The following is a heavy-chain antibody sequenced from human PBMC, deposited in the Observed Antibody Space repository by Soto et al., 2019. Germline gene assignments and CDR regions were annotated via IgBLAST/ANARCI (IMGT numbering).Heavy chain of an antibody. D-gene: IGHD4-17*01. J-gene: IGHJ6*02. CDR2: IYSGGST. Sequence: PGGSLRLSCAASGFTVSSNYMSWVRQAPGKGLEWVSVIYSGGSTYYADSVKGRFTISRDNSKNTLYLQMNSLRAEDMAVYYCARVLNSYGDYGMDVWGQGTTVTVSS. CDR1: GFTVSSNY. V-gene: IGHV3-53*01. CDR3: ARVLNSYGDYGMDV.